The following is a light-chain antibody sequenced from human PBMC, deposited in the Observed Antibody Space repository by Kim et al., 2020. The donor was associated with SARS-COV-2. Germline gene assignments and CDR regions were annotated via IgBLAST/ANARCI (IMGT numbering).Light chain of an antibody. CDR1: SSDIGDYNY. J-gene: IGLJ1*01. Sequence: QSITISCSGTSSDIGDYNYVSWYQQHPGKAPKVMVYDVSKRPSGVSNRFSGSKSGNTASLTISGLQAEDEADYYCSSYTGSSTYVFGTGTKVTVL. CDR2: DVS. V-gene: IGLV2-14*03. CDR3: SSYTGSSTYV.